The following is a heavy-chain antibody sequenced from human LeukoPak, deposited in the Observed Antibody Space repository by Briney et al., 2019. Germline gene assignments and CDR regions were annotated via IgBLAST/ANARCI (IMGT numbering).Heavy chain of an antibody. D-gene: IGHD1-14*01. CDR2: ISGSGGST. CDR3: AKDHYRHFDY. CDR1: GFTFSSYG. J-gene: IGHJ4*02. Sequence: GGSLRLSCAASGFTFSSYGFHWVRQAPGKGLEWVSAISGSGGSTYYADSVKGRFTISRDNSKNTLYLQMNSLRAEDTAVYYCAKDHYRHFDYWGQGTLVTVSS. V-gene: IGHV3-23*01.